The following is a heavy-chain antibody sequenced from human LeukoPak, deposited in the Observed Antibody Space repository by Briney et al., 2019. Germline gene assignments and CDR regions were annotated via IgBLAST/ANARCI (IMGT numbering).Heavy chain of an antibody. CDR1: GGSINSYY. J-gene: IGHJ3*02. CDR2: IYYSGST. Sequence: SETLSLTCTVSGGSINSYYWSWIRQPPGKGLEWIGYIYYSGSTNYNPSLKSRVTISVDTSKNQFSLKLSSVTAADTAVYYCARVKYYYDSSGYQTFDAFDIWGQGTMVTVSS. D-gene: IGHD3-22*01. V-gene: IGHV4-59*12. CDR3: ARVKYYYDSSGYQTFDAFDI.